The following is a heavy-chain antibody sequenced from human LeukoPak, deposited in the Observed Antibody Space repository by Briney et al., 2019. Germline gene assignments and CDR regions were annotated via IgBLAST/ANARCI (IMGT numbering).Heavy chain of an antibody. V-gene: IGHV4-59*08. CDR3: ARHLGVAVAADAFDI. D-gene: IGHD6-19*01. J-gene: IGHJ3*02. Sequence: SETLSLTCTVSSGSISSYYCSWIRQPPGKGLEWIGYTYYSGTTKYNPSLKSRVTISADTSKNQFSLKLRSLTTADTAVYYCARHLGVAVAADAFDIWGQGTMVTVSS. CDR1: SGSISSYY. CDR2: TYYSGTT.